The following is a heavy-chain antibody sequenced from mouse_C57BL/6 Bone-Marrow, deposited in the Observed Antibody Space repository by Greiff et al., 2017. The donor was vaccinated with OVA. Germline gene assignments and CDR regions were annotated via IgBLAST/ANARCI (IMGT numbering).Heavy chain of an antibody. CDR3: ARPYGNYRTWFAY. D-gene: IGHD2-10*02. J-gene: IGHJ3*01. CDR1: GFTFSDYY. V-gene: IGHV5-12*01. Sequence: EVHLVESGGGLVQPGGSLKLSCAASGFTFSDYYMYWVRQTPEKRLEWVAYISNGGGSTYYPDTVKGRFTISRDNAKNTRYLQMSRLKSEDTAMYYCARPYGNYRTWFAYWGQGTLVTVSA. CDR2: ISNGGGST.